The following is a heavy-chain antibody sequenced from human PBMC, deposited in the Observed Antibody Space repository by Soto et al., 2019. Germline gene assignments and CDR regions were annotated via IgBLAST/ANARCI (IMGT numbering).Heavy chain of an antibody. V-gene: IGHV3-9*01. CDR3: VKAGGLSCTTITNCYAGGFDQ. J-gene: IGHJ4*02. CDR1: GFIFNDYG. Sequence: VQLVQSGGGLVQPGRSLRLSCATSGFIFNDYGMHWVRQAPGKGLEWVSRITGNSGSVDYADSVTGRFTISRDNAKTSLYLQMNSLRPEDTAFYYCVKAGGLSCTTITNCYAGGFDQWGQGALVIVTS. CDR2: ITGNSGSV. D-gene: IGHD2-2*01.